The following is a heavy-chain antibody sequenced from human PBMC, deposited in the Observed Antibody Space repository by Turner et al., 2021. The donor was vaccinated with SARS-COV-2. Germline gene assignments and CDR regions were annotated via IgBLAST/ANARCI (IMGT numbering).Heavy chain of an antibody. V-gene: IGHV4-39*01. CDR1: GDSISSFSYY. J-gene: IGHJ2*01. CDR2: VHFFGTT. CDR3: ARLDYDFWSGYPDRGYFDL. D-gene: IGHD3-3*01. Sequence: QLQLQESGPGLVKPSETLSLTCTVSGDSISSFSYYWGWIRQPPGKGLEWIGSVHFFGTTYYNPSLKSRATISIDTSKNKFSLSLSHVTAADTAVYYCARLDYDFWSGYPDRGYFDLWGRGTLVTVSS.